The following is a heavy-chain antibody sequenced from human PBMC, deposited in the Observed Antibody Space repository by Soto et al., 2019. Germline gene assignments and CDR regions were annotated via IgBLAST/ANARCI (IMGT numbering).Heavy chain of an antibody. CDR2: INHSGST. CDR1: GGSISGYY. D-gene: IGHD2-15*01. CDR3: VLGYCSGGSCHPPY. J-gene: IGHJ4*02. Sequence: SVTLSLTCAVYGGSISGYYWSWIRKPPGKGLEWIGEINHSGSTNYNPSLKSRVTISVDTSKNQFSLKLSSVIAADTAVYYCVLGYCSGGSCHPPYWGQGTLVTSPQ. V-gene: IGHV4-34*01.